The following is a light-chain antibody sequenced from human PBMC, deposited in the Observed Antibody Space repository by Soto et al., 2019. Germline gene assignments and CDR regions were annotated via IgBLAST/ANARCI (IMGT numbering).Light chain of an antibody. CDR2: EVS. Sequence: QSALTQPASVSGSPGQSITISCTGTSSDIGGYNYVSWYQQHPGKDPKLMIYEVSNRPSGVSNRFSGSKSGNTASLTISGLQVEDEADYYCTSYTSSSTTYVFGTGTKLTVL. CDR3: TSYTSSSTTYV. J-gene: IGLJ1*01. CDR1: SSDIGGYNY. V-gene: IGLV2-14*01.